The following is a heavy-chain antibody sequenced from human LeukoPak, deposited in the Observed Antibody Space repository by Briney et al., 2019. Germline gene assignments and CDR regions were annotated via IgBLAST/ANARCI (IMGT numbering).Heavy chain of an antibody. V-gene: IGHV4-34*01. CDR3: ARGQVEYYYDSSGLTHRWFDP. CDR1: GGSFSGYY. CDR2: INHSGST. D-gene: IGHD3-22*01. J-gene: IGHJ5*02. Sequence: SETLSLTCAVDGGSFSGYYWSWIRHPPGNGLEWIGEINHSGSTNYNPSLKSRVTISVDTSKNQFSLKLSSVTAADTAVYYCARGQVEYYYDSSGLTHRWFDPWGQGTLVTVSS.